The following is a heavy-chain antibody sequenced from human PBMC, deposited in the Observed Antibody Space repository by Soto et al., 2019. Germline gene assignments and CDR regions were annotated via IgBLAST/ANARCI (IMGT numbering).Heavy chain of an antibody. V-gene: IGHV4-30-2*01. CDR1: GASINNGGHS. J-gene: IGHJ6*02. CDR3: ARDSFYNGIYGNGLEV. D-gene: IGHD3-9*01. Sequence: PSETLSLTCAVSGASINNGGHSWNWVRQPPGKGLEWIGFIYSNGGTFYNSSLKGRVTISMDRSKNDVLLRLTSVTAADTAVYFCARDSFYNGIYGNGLEVWGQGTTVTVSS. CDR2: IYSNGGT.